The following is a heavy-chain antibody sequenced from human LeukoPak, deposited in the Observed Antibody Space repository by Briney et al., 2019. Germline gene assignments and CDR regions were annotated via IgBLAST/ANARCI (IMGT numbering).Heavy chain of an antibody. CDR2: IYYGGST. J-gene: IGHJ4*02. CDR3: ARVTPVYYFDY. CDR1: GGSFSGYY. V-gene: IGHV4-59*01. D-gene: IGHD2/OR15-2a*01. Sequence: SETLSLTCAVYGGSFSGYYWSWIRQPPGKGLEWIGYIYYGGSTNYNPSLKSRVTISVDTSKNQFSLKLSSVTAADTAVYYCARVTPVYYFDYWGQGTLVTVSS.